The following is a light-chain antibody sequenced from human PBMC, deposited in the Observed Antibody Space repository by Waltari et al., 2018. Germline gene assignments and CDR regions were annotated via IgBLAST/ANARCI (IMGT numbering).Light chain of an antibody. J-gene: IGKJ2*01. CDR1: QSLLHTNAYNY. V-gene: IGKV2-28*01. CDR3: MQSLQTPYT. CDR2: LGS. Sequence: DIVMTQSPLSLPVTPGEPASISCRSSQSLLHTNAYNYLDWYLQKPGQSPQLLIYLGSNRASGVPDRFSGSGSGTDFTLKISRVEAEDVGIYYCMQSLQTPYTFGQGSKLAI.